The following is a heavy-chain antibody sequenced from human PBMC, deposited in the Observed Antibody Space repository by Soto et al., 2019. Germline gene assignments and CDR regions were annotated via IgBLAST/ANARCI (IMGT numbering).Heavy chain of an antibody. J-gene: IGHJ5*02. CDR2: ISGSGGST. V-gene: IGHV3-23*01. D-gene: IGHD2-2*01. CDR3: AKDQEVVVVPAAMWEHNWFDP. Sequence: GGSLRLSCAASGFTFSSYAMSWVRQAPGKGLEWVSAISGSGGSTYYADSVKGRFTISRDNSKNTLYLQMNSLRAEDTAVYYCAKDQEVVVVPAAMWEHNWFDPWGQGTLVTVSS. CDR1: GFTFSSYA.